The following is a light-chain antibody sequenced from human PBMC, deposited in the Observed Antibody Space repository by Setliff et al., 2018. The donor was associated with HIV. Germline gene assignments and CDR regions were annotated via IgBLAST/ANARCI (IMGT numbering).Light chain of an antibody. V-gene: IGLV2-8*01. J-gene: IGLJ1*01. Sequence: QSALTQPPSASRSPGQSVTISCTGNSTDVGGFPYVSWYPHHPGKAPKLIIYDVDRRPSGVPDRFSGSKSGNTASLTISGLQAEDEAEYYCSSYTSSSTYVFGSGTKGTVL. CDR3: SSYTSSSTYV. CDR2: DVD. CDR1: STDVGGFPY.